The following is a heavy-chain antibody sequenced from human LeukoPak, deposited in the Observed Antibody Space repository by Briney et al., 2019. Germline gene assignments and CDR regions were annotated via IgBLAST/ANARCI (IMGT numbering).Heavy chain of an antibody. V-gene: IGHV1-2*02. CDR1: GYTFTGYY. Sequence: ASVKVSCKASGYTFTGYYMHWVRQAPGQGLEWMGWINPNSGGTNYAQKLQGRVTMTTDTSTSTAYMELRSLRSDDTAVYYCARDSPKRYYFDYWGQGTLVTVSS. CDR2: INPNSGGT. CDR3: ARDSPKRYYFDY. J-gene: IGHJ4*02.